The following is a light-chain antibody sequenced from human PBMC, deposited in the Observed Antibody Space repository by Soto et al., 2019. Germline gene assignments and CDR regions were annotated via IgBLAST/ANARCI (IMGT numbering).Light chain of an antibody. V-gene: IGKV4-1*01. CDR1: QSVLYSSNNKNY. CDR3: QQYESTPPT. CDR2: WAS. Sequence: DIVMTQSPDSLAVSLGERATINCKSSQSVLYSSNNKNYLAWYQQRPGQPPKLLIYWASTRQSGVPERFSGAGSGTDFTLTITSLQAEDVAVYYCQQYESTPPTFGQGTKLEI. J-gene: IGKJ2*01.